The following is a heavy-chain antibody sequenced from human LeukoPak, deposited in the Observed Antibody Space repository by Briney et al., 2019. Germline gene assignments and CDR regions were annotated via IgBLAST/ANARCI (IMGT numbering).Heavy chain of an antibody. CDR2: IYYSGST. CDR3: ASLIVIGPAAPYIDY. CDR1: GGSFSGYY. Sequence: SETLSLTCAVYGGSFSGYYWGWIRQPPGKGLEWIGSIYYSGSTYYNPSLKSRVIISVDTSKNQFSLKVISVTAADTAVYYCASLIVIGPAAPYIDYWGQGTLVTVSS. V-gene: IGHV4-39*01. J-gene: IGHJ4*02. D-gene: IGHD2-2*01.